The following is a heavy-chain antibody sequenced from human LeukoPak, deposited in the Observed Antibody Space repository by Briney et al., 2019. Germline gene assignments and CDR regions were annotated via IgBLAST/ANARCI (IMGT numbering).Heavy chain of an antibody. J-gene: IGHJ4*02. D-gene: IGHD3-10*01. CDR2: SNYRGST. Sequence: SETLSLTCGVYGKSFSGYYWTWIRQPPGKGLEWIGESNYRGSTNYNPSLKSRVTISVDTSKNHFSLKLNSVTAADTAVYYCARGLSGPSTGRQLYFDFWGQGTLVTVSS. V-gene: IGHV4-34*01. CDR3: ARGLSGPSTGRQLYFDF. CDR1: GKSFSGYY.